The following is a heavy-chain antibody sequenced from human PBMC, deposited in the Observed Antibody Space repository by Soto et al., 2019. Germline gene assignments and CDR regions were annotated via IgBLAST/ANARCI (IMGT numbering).Heavy chain of an antibody. CDR3: ATTTVTTLFYFDY. CDR2: ISYDGSNK. Sequence: QVQLVESGGGVVQPGRSLRLSCAASGFTFSSYGMHWVRQAPGKGLEWVAVISYDGSNKYYADSVKGRFTISRDNSKNTLYLQMNSLRAEDTAVYYCATTTVTTLFYFDYWCQGTMVTVSS. V-gene: IGHV3-30*03. CDR1: GFTFSSYG. J-gene: IGHJ4*02. D-gene: IGHD4-17*01.